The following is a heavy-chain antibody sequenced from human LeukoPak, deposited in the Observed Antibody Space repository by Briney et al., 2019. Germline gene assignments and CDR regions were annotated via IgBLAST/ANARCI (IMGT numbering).Heavy chain of an antibody. CDR3: ATSSGGNPGAFDI. D-gene: IGHD4-23*01. V-gene: IGHV4-59*01. J-gene: IGHJ3*02. CDR1: GGSISSYY. Sequence: SETLSLTCTVSGGSISSYYWSWIRQPPGKGLEWIGYISYSGSTNYNPSLKSRLTISEDTSKNQFSLKLSSVTAADTAVYYCATSSGGNPGAFDIWGQGTMVTVSS. CDR2: ISYSGST.